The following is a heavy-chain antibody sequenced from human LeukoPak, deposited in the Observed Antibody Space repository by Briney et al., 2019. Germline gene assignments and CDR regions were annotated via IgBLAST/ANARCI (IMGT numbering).Heavy chain of an antibody. J-gene: IGHJ4*02. D-gene: IGHD5-12*01. V-gene: IGHV1-2*02. CDR2: INPNSGGT. CDR3: ARDEVGGYDYS. Sequence: ASVKVSCKASGDTFRAYNMHWVRQAPGQGLEWMGWINPNSGGTNYAQKFQGRVTMTRDTSISTGYMELSRLRDDDTAVYYCARDEVGGYDYSWGQGTLVTVSS. CDR1: GDTFRAYN.